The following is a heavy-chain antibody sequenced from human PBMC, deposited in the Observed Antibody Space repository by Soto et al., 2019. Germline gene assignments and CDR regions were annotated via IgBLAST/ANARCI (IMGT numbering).Heavy chain of an antibody. CDR1: GDYITSHY. CDR3: ARPKGTAPAVWYFEL. V-gene: IGHV4-59*08. Sequence: QVQLQESGPGLVKPSETLSLTCTVSGDYITSHYWSWIRQPPGKGLEWIGYVYHSGKTDSNPSLKSRVTRSMDTSKNQISLSLTSVTAADPAVYYCARPKGTAPAVWYFELWGRGTRVTVSS. CDR2: VYHSGKT. D-gene: IGHD1-1*01. J-gene: IGHJ2*01.